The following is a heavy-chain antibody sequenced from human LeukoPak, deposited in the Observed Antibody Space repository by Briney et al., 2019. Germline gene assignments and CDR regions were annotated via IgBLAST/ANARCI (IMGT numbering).Heavy chain of an antibody. J-gene: IGHJ4*02. Sequence: ASVKVSCKASGYTFTGYYIHWVRLAPGQGLEWMGMIYPRDGSTSYAQKFQGRVTVTRDTSTSTVHMELSGLRSEDTAVYYCARDQEGFDYWGQGTLVTVSS. CDR2: IYPRDGST. CDR3: ARDQEGFDY. CDR1: GYTFTGYY. V-gene: IGHV1-46*01.